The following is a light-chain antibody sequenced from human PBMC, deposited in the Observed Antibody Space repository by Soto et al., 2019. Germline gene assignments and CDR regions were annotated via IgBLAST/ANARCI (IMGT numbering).Light chain of an antibody. CDR2: GAS. CDR1: QSVSSN. CDR3: QQYNSWRS. J-gene: IGKJ1*01. V-gene: IGKV3-15*01. Sequence: EIVLTQSPATLSVSPGERATLSCRASQSVSSNLAWYQQKPGQAPRLLIYGASTRATAVPARFSGSGSGTDFTLTISSLQSEDFAVYYCQQYNSWRSFGQGTKVE.